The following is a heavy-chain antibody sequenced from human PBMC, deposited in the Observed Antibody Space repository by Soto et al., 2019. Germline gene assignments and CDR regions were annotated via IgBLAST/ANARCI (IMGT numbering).Heavy chain of an antibody. J-gene: IGHJ5*02. CDR2: IYYSGST. V-gene: IGHV4-39*01. Sequence: SETLSLTCTVSGGSISSYFWGWVRQPPGKGLEWIGSIYYSGSTYYNPSLRSRVTISVDTSKNQSSLKLSSVTAADTAVFYCARHYSSGSRNWFDPWGQGTLVTVSS. CDR3: ARHYSSGSRNWFDP. D-gene: IGHD6-19*01. CDR1: GGSISSYF.